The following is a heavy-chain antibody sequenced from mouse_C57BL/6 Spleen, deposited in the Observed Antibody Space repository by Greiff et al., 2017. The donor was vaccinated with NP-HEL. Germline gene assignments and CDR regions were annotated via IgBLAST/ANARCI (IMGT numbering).Heavy chain of an antibody. CDR3: ARLIYYGNYFDY. D-gene: IGHD2-1*01. CDR1: GFTFSSYT. J-gene: IGHJ2*01. Sequence: EVMLVESGGGLVKPGGSLKLSCAASGFTFSSYTMSWVRQTPEKRLEWVATISGGGGNTYYPDSVKGRFTISRDNAKNTLYLQMSSLRSEDTALYYCARLIYYGNYFDYWGQGTTLTVSS. CDR2: ISGGGGNT. V-gene: IGHV5-9*01.